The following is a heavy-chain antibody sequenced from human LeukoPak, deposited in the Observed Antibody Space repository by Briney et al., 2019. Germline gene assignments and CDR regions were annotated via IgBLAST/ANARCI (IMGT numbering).Heavy chain of an antibody. Sequence: GGSLRLSCAASGFTFSSYGMHWVRQAPGKGLEWVAVIWYDGSNKYYADSVKGRFTISRDNSKNTLYLQMNSLRAEDTAVYYCAKARQVGDYVRYVFDYWGQGTLVTVSS. CDR3: AKARQVGDYVRYVFDY. CDR2: IWYDGSNK. CDR1: GFTFSSYG. V-gene: IGHV3-33*06. J-gene: IGHJ4*02. D-gene: IGHD4-17*01.